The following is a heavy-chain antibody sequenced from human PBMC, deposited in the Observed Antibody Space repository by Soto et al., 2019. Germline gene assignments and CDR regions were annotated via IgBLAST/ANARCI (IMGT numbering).Heavy chain of an antibody. J-gene: IGHJ6*02. Sequence: EVQLVESGGGLVQPGRSLRLSCAASGFTFDDYAMHWVRQAPGKGLEWVSGISWNSGSIGYADSVKGRFTISRDNAKNSLYLEMNSLRAEDTALYYCAKEVRGVVLLLRGHFYCGMDVWGQGTTVTVSS. CDR1: GFTFDDYA. CDR2: ISWNSGSI. CDR3: AKEVRGVVLLLRGHFYCGMDV. V-gene: IGHV3-9*01. D-gene: IGHD3-10*01.